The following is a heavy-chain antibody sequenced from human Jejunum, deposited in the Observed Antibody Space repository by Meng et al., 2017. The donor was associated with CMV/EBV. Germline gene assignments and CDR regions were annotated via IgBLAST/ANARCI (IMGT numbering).Heavy chain of an antibody. D-gene: IGHD3-9*01. CDR1: GGPISTTHW. CDR2: IYHTGNT. V-gene: IGHV4-4*02. CDR3: ARAQSYDILTGLGY. J-gene: IGHJ4*02. Sequence: PGGPISTTHWWSWVRQTPEKGLEWIGAIYHTGNTNYNPSLQNRVTISVDKSKNHFSLELSSVTAADTAVYYCARAQSYDILTGLGYWGQGTLVTVSS.